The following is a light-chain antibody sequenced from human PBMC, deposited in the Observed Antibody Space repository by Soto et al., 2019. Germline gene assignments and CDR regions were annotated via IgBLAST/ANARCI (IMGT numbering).Light chain of an antibody. J-gene: IGKJ2*01. V-gene: IGKV3-15*01. CDR1: QSVSSN. CDR3: QQYNNWPPYT. CDR2: GAS. Sequence: EIVMTQSPATLSVSPGERATLSCRASQSVSSNLAWYQQKPGQAPRLLIYGASTRATGIPARFSGSGSGTEFTLTIRSLQSEDFAVYYCQQYNNWPPYTFGQVTKLEI.